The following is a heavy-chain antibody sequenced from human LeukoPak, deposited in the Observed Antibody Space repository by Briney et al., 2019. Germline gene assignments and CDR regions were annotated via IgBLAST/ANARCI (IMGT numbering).Heavy chain of an antibody. CDR2: INSDGSST. CDR3: ARTDGSGSYFPFDY. V-gene: IGHV3-74*01. D-gene: IGHD3-10*01. Sequence: PGGSLRLSCAASGFTFSSYWMHWVRQAPGKGLVWVSRINSDGSSTSYADSVKGRFTISRDNAKNTLYLQTNSLRAEDTAVYYCARTDGSGSYFPFDYWGQGTLVTVSS. J-gene: IGHJ4*02. CDR1: GFTFSSYW.